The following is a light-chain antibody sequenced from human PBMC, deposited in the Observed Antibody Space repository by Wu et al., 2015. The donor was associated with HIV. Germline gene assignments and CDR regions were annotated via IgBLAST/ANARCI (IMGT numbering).Light chain of an antibody. CDR2: GAS. CDR3: QQYNYWPT. CDR1: QSISNNY. J-gene: IGKJ4*01. Sequence: EIVLTQSPGTLSLSPGERATLSCRASQSISNNYLAWYQQKPGQPPRVLIYGASSRATGIPDRFSGSGSGTDFTLTISSLQSEDFVIYYCQQYNYWPTFGGGTKVEIK. V-gene: IGKV3-20*01.